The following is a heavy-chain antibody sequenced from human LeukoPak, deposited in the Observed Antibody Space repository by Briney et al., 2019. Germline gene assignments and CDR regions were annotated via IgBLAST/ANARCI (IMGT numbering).Heavy chain of an antibody. J-gene: IGHJ6*02. CDR3: AKAGDIVVVYGMDV. V-gene: IGHV3-23*01. Sequence: GGSLRLSCAASGFTFSSYAMSWVRQAPGKGLEWVSAISSSGGSTYYADSVKGRFTISRDNSKNTLYLQMNSLRAEDTAVYYCAKAGDIVVVYGMDVWGQGTTVTVSS. D-gene: IGHD2-2*01. CDR2: ISSSGGST. CDR1: GFTFSSYA.